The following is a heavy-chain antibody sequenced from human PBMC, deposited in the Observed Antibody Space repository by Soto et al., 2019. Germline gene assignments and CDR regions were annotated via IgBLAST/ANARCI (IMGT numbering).Heavy chain of an antibody. J-gene: IGHJ6*02. D-gene: IGHD3-10*01. CDR1: GYTFTGYY. Sequence: GASVKVSCKASGYTFTGYYMHWVRQAPGQGLEWMGWINPNSGGTNYAQKFQGWVTMTRDTSISTAYMELSRLRSDDTAVYYCARDRGEYYYYGMDVWGQGTTVTGSS. CDR3: ARDRGEYYYYGMDV. CDR2: INPNSGGT. V-gene: IGHV1-2*04.